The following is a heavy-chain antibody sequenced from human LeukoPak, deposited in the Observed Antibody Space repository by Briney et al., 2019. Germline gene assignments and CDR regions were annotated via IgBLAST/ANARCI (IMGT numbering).Heavy chain of an antibody. CDR3: ARGSDCSSTSCYDFDY. D-gene: IGHD2-2*01. CDR2: MNPNSGNT. J-gene: IGHJ4*02. V-gene: IGHV1-8*01. CDR1: GYTFTSYD. Sequence: GASVTVSCKASGYTFTSYDINWVRQAPGQGLEWMGWMNPNSGNTGYAQKFQGRVTMTRNTSISTAYMELSSLRSEDTAVYYCARGSDCSSTSCYDFDYWGQGTLVTVSS.